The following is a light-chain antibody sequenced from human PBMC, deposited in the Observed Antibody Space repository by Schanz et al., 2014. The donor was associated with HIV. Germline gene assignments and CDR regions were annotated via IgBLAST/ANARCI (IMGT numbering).Light chain of an antibody. Sequence: QSVLTQPPSASGTPGQTVTISCSGSSSNIGSNGVNWYQQFPGTAPRLLIRNNDVRPSGVPDRFSGSKSGTSASLVISALQSEDEADYYCAAWDVNLNGPVFGGGTKVTVL. J-gene: IGLJ2*01. CDR1: SSNIGSNG. V-gene: IGLV1-44*01. CDR2: NND. CDR3: AAWDVNLNGPV.